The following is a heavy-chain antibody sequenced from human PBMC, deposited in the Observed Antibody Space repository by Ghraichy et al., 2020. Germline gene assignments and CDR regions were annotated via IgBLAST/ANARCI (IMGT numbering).Heavy chain of an antibody. D-gene: IGHD3-10*01. CDR3: ARATSDARHYSLPGSYYNLGY. CDR1: GFTFSSYW. Sequence: GALRLSCTASGFTFSSYWMTWVRQAPERGLEWVANIKEDGSNKNYVDSVGGRFTIPRDNAKNALYLQMNNLRAGDTAVYFCARATSDARHYSLPGSYYNLGYWGQGTLVSVSS. CDR2: IKEDGSNK. V-gene: IGHV3-7*03. J-gene: IGHJ4*02.